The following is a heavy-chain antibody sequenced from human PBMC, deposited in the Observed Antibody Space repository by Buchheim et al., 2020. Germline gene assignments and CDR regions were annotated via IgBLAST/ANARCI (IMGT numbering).Heavy chain of an antibody. Sequence: EVQLLESGGGLVQPGGSLRLSCAASGFTFSSYAMSWVRQAPGKGLEWVSAISGSGGSTYYAASVKGRFTISRDNSKNTPYPQMNSLRAEDTAVYYCAKGGDYYGSGSYSPHFDYWGQRTL. CDR2: ISGSGGST. D-gene: IGHD3-10*01. J-gene: IGHJ4*02. V-gene: IGHV3-23*01. CDR3: AKGGDYYGSGSYSPHFDY. CDR1: GFTFSSYA.